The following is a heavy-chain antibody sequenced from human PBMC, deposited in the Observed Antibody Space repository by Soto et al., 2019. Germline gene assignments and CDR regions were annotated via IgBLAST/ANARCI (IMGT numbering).Heavy chain of an antibody. CDR3: ARGLATLPVFAFDV. D-gene: IGHD6-6*01. Sequence: QMTLKESGPTLVKPTQPLTLTCSFSGFSISTSGVGVGWVRQPPGKALEWLALIYWSGDEHYRASLKSRLTITKHTSKNQVVLIMTNMDPVDTATYYCARGLATLPVFAFDVWGQGTTVTVSS. V-gene: IGHV2-5*01. CDR2: IYWSGDE. CDR1: GFSISTSGVG. J-gene: IGHJ3*01.